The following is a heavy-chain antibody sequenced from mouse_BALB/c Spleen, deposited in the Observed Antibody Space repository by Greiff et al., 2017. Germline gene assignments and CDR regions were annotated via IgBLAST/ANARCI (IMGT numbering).Heavy chain of an antibody. D-gene: IGHD4-1*01. V-gene: IGHV2-6-4*01. CDR1: GFSLSRYS. Sequence: VKLQESGPGLVAPSQSLSITCTVSGFSLSRYSVHWVRQPPGKGLEWLGMIWGGGSTDYNSALKSRLSISKDNSKSKVFLKMNRLQTDDTAMYCCARNANWDSFAYWGQGTLVTVSA. CDR2: IWGGGST. J-gene: IGHJ3*01. CDR3: ARNANWDSFAY.